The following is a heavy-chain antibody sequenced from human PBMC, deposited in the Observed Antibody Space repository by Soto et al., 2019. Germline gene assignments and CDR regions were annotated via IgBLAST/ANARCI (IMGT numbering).Heavy chain of an antibody. J-gene: IGHJ5*02. CDR3: ARSFDCSGGSCYPFWFDP. D-gene: IGHD2-15*01. Sequence: PGESLKLSCKGSGYRFTRYLIGWVRQMPGKGLEWMGIIYPGDSDTRYSPSFQGQVTISADKSISTAYLQWSSLKASDTAMYYCARSFDCSGGSCYPFWFDPWGQGTLVTVSS. CDR1: GYRFTRYL. CDR2: IYPGDSDT. V-gene: IGHV5-51*01.